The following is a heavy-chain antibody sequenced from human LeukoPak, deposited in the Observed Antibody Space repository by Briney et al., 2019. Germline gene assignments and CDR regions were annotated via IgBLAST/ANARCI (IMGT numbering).Heavy chain of an antibody. Sequence: SETLSLTCAVYGGSFSGYYWSWIRQPPGKGLEWIGEINHSGSTNYNPSLKSRVTISVDTSKNQFSLKLSSVTAADTAVYYCARGRIVGATTFDYWGQGTLVTVSS. V-gene: IGHV4-34*01. CDR3: ARGRIVGATTFDY. CDR1: GGSFSGYY. J-gene: IGHJ4*02. CDR2: INHSGST. D-gene: IGHD1-26*01.